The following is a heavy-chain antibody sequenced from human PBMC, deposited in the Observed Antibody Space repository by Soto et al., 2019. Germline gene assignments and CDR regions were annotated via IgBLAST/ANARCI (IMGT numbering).Heavy chain of an antibody. CDR1: GFTFSGYG. Sequence: GGSLRLSCAASGFTFSGYGMHWVRQAPGKGLEWVAVISYDGTNKYYADSVKGRFSISRDNSQNTLYLLMNSLRAEDTAVYYCAKAKGTLNWNGLNSDYWGQGTLVTVSS. CDR3: AKAKGTLNWNGLNSDY. J-gene: IGHJ4*02. D-gene: IGHD1-1*01. V-gene: IGHV3-30*18. CDR2: ISYDGTNK.